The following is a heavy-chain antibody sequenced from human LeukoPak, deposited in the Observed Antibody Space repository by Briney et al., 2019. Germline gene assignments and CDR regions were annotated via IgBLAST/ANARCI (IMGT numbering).Heavy chain of an antibody. J-gene: IGHJ4*02. CDR2: ISAYNGNT. Sequence: GASVKVSCKASGYTFTSYGISWVRQAPGQGLEWMEWISAYNGNTNYAQKLQGRVTMTTDKSTSTAYMELRGLRSDDTAVYYCARDYGAVAIDYWGQGTLVTVSS. CDR1: GYTFTSYG. CDR3: ARDYGAVAIDY. V-gene: IGHV1-18*01. D-gene: IGHD4/OR15-4a*01.